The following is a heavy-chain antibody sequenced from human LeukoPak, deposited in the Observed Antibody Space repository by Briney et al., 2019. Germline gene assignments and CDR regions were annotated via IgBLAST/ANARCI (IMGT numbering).Heavy chain of an antibody. Sequence: GGSLRLSCAASGFIFSTYEMNWVRQAPGKGLEWVSYISSSGSTIYYADSVKGRFTISRDNAKNSLYLQMNSLRAEDTAIYYCARAWGARDAFDIWGQGTMVTVSS. V-gene: IGHV3-48*03. CDR2: ISSSGSTI. CDR1: GFIFSTYE. D-gene: IGHD3-16*01. J-gene: IGHJ3*02. CDR3: ARAWGARDAFDI.